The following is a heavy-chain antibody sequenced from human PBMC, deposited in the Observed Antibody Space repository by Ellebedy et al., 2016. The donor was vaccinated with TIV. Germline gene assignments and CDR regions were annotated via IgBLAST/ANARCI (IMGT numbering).Heavy chain of an antibody. D-gene: IGHD1-14*01. J-gene: IGHJ5*02. CDR3: ARDSTGGILIYP. V-gene: IGHV1-2*02. CDR1: GYTFTGYY. CDR2: INPNSGGT. Sequence: AASVKVSCKASGYTFTGYYMHWVRQAPGQGLEWMGWINPNSGGTNYAQKFQGRVTMTRDTSISTAYMELSSLRSEDTAVYYCARDSTGGILIYPWGQGTLVTVSS.